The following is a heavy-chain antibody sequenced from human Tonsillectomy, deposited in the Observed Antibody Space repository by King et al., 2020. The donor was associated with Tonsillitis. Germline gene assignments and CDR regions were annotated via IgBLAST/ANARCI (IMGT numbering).Heavy chain of an antibody. J-gene: IGHJ4*02. CDR3: ARDIGAAAGTSPGY. D-gene: IGHD6-13*01. V-gene: IGHV1-18*01. Sequence: QLVQSGAEVKKPGASVKVSCRASGYTFTSYGVSWVRQAPGQGLEWMGWISPYNGYTNYAQNLQGRVTMTPDTSTNTTYMDLRSLRSDDTAVYYCARDIGAAAGTSPGYWGQGTLVTVSS. CDR2: ISPYNGYT. CDR1: GYTFTSYG.